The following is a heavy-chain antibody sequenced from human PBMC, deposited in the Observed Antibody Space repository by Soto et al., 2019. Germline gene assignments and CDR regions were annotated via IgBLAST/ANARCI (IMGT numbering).Heavy chain of an antibody. CDR3: ARPHYDSNTFYYFFDY. V-gene: IGHV4-34*12. CDR1: GGSFSGYF. J-gene: IGHJ4*02. CDR2: VFHGGST. Sequence: SETLSLTCAVYGGSFSGYFWSWIRQPPGKGLEWIGEVFHGGSTNYSPSLKSRVTISVDTSKNQFSLELSSVTAADTAVYYCARPHYDSNTFYYFFDYWGQGTLVTVSS. D-gene: IGHD3-22*01.